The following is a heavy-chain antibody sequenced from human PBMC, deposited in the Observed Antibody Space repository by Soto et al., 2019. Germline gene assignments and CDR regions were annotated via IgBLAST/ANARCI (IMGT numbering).Heavy chain of an antibody. CDR3: ARAHDFWGGRQQPIDS. Sequence: PSGTLSPTCAVSGGSFRGFYWTWIRKSPGKGLGWLGDIILVGLINNTPSPKNPITIPVDTSKSQFSLKLSSVTAADTAVYYCARAHDFWGGRQQPIDSWGQGTLGTVS. CDR1: GGSFRGFY. V-gene: IGHV4-34*12. CDR2: IILVGLI. J-gene: IGHJ4*02. D-gene: IGHD3-3*01.